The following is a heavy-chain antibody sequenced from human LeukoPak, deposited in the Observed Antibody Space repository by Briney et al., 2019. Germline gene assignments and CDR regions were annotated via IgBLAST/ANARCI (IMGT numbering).Heavy chain of an antibody. J-gene: IGHJ4*02. Sequence: ASVKVSCKASGYTFSNYGISWVRQAPGQGLEWMGWISAYNGNTNYAQKLQGRVTMTTDTSTSTTYMELRNLRSDDTAVYYRARVNSGVMGYWGQGTLATVSS. D-gene: IGHD3-16*01. CDR1: GYTFSNYG. V-gene: IGHV1-18*01. CDR3: ARVNSGVMGY. CDR2: ISAYNGNT.